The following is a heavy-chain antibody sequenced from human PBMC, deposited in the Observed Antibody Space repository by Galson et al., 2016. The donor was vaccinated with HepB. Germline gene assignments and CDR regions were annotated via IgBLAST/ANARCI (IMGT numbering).Heavy chain of an antibody. CDR3: TRDTRYSKDPYYYYGMDV. D-gene: IGHD5-12*01. J-gene: IGHJ6*02. CDR1: SSTFGDCA. CDR2: IRNRAYGGST. Sequence: SLRLSCAASSSTFGDCAMSWFRQAPGKGLEWVGFIRNRAYGGSTEYAASVKGRFTISRDDSQRIAYLQMNSLKTEDTAVYYCTRDTRYSKDPYYYYGMDVWGQGTTVTVSS. V-gene: IGHV3-49*03.